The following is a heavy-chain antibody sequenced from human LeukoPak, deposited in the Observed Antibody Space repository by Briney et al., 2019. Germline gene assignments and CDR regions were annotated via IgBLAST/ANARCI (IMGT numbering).Heavy chain of an antibody. J-gene: IGHJ5*02. D-gene: IGHD6-13*01. CDR2: INHSGST. CDR3: ARGQSIAAAGTIWFDP. CDR1: GGSFSGYY. V-gene: IGHV4-34*01. Sequence: SETLSLTCAVYGGSFSGYYWSWIRQPPGKGQEWIGEINHSGSTNYNPSLKSRVTISVDTSKNQFSLKLSSVTAADTAVYYCARGQSIAAAGTIWFDPWGQGTLVTVSS.